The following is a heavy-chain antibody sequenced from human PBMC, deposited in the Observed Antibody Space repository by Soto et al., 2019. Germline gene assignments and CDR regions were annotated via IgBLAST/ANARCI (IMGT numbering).Heavy chain of an antibody. CDR3: ARSIDP. J-gene: IGHJ5*02. CDR2: IYDSGST. V-gene: IGHV4-59*12. Sequence: SETLSLTCTVSGGSISSSYWSWIRQPPGKGLEWIGYIYDSGSTYYNPSLKSRVTISVDTSKNQFSLKLSSVTAADTAVYYCARSIDPWGQGTLVTVSS. CDR1: GGSISSSY.